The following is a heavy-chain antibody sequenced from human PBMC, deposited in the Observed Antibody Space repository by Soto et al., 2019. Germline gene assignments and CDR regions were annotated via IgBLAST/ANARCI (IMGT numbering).Heavy chain of an antibody. CDR1: GFTFTFYW. Sequence: EVQLVESGGGLVQPRGSLRLSCAVSGFTFTFYWMAWVRQAPGKGLEWVANINQDGSEKYYVDSVKGRFTISRDDDKKSLYLQMNSLGAEDTAVYYCARVRRRDWEMLQMVTYFYYGMDVWGQGTTVTVSS. CDR2: INQDGSEK. D-gene: IGHD1-26*01. CDR3: ARVRRRDWEMLQMVTYFYYGMDV. V-gene: IGHV3-7*01. J-gene: IGHJ6*02.